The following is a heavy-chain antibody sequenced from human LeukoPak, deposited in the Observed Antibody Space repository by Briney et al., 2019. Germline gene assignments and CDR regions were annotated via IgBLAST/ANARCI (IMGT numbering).Heavy chain of an antibody. CDR3: ASSSIAARPDY. CDR2: INTNTGNP. Sequence: ASVKVSCKASGYTFTSYAMNWVRQAPGQGLEWMGWINTNTGNPTYAQGFTGRFVFSLDTSVSTAYLQISSLKAEDTAVYYCASSSIAARPDYWGQGTLVTVPS. J-gene: IGHJ4*02. V-gene: IGHV7-4-1*02. CDR1: GYTFTSYA. D-gene: IGHD6-6*01.